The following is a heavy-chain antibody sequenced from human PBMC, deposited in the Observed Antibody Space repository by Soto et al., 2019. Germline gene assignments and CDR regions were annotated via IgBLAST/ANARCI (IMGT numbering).Heavy chain of an antibody. CDR1: GFSISSGGSY. Sequence: SETLSLTCTVSGFSISSGGSYWGWLRQPPGKGLEWIGYIYYSGNTYFNPSLKSRVTLTVDTSKNQFSLNLSSVTAADTTVYYCVRYCSTTTCPFDYWGQGTLVTVSS. J-gene: IGHJ4*02. V-gene: IGHV4-30-4*01. D-gene: IGHD2-2*01. CDR2: IYYSGNT. CDR3: VRYCSTTTCPFDY.